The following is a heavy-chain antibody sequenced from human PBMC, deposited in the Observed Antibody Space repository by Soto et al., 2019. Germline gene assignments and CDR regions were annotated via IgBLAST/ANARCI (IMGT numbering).Heavy chain of an antibody. CDR3: ARGNQLLWRWFDP. CDR1: GFTFSSYS. CDR2: ISSSSSTI. D-gene: IGHD2-2*01. Sequence: EVQLVESGGGLVQPGGSLRLSCAASGFTFSSYSMNWVRQAPGKGLEWVSYISSSSSTIYYADSVKGRFTISRDNAKKSLYLQMNSLRAEDTAVYYCARGNQLLWRWFDPWGQGTLVTVSS. J-gene: IGHJ5*02. V-gene: IGHV3-48*01.